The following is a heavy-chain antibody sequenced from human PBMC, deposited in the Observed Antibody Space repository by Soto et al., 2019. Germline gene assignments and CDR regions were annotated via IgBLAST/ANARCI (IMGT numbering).Heavy chain of an antibody. J-gene: IGHJ4*02. CDR3: AGRSSGWDYFDY. Sequence: QVQLVESGGGVVQPGRSLRLSCAASGFTFSSYAMHWVRQAPGKGLEWVAVISYDGSNKYYADSVKARFTSSRDNSKNTLYLQMNSLRAEDTAVYYCAGRSSGWDYFDYWGQGTLVTVSS. CDR2: ISYDGSNK. V-gene: IGHV3-30-3*01. CDR1: GFTFSSYA. D-gene: IGHD6-19*01.